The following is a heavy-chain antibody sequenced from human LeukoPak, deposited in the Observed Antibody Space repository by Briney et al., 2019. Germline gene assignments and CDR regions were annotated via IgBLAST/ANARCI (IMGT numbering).Heavy chain of an antibody. Sequence: SKTLSLTCTVSGGSISSYYWSWIRQPAGKGLEWIGRIYTSGSTNYNPSLKSRVTMSVDTSKNQFSLKLSSVTAADTAVYYCARGGYYGSGSYRRLDYWGQGTLVTVSS. V-gene: IGHV4-4*07. CDR2: IYTSGST. CDR1: GGSISSYY. CDR3: ARGGYYGSGSYRRLDY. D-gene: IGHD3-10*01. J-gene: IGHJ4*02.